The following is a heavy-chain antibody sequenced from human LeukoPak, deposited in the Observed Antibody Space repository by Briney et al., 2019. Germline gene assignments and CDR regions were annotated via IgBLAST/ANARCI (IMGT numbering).Heavy chain of an antibody. CDR1: GFTFSSYG. D-gene: IGHD4-23*01. CDR2: IWYDGSKK. Sequence: GGSLRLSCAASGFTFSSYGMHWVRQAPGKGLEWVAVIWYDGSKKYYADSVKGRFTISRDDSKNTLYLQMNSLRAENTAVYYCTRRDGDNDRGFDYWGQGTLVTVSS. V-gene: IGHV3-33*08. CDR3: TRRDGDNDRGFDY. J-gene: IGHJ4*02.